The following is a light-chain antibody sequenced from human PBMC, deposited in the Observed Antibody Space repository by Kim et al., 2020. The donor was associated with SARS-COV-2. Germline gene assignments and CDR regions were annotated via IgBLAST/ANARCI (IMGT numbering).Light chain of an antibody. CDR3: QQYNNFRT. J-gene: IGKJ1*01. CDR2: GTS. V-gene: IGKV3-15*01. CDR1: QSVSTN. Sequence: EIVMTQSPATLSVSPGEKATLSCRASQSVSTNVAWYQQKPGQAPRLLMYGTSTRATGIPGRFSGSGSGTEFTLTISSLQSEDFAVYYWQQYNNFRTFGQGTKVDIK.